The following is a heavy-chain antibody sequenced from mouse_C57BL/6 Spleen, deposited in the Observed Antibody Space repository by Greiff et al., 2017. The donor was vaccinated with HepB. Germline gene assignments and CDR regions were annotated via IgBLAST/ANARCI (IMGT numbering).Heavy chain of an antibody. CDR2: ISYDGSN. D-gene: IGHD2-4*01. CDR3: ARAGIYYDYEYYAMDY. V-gene: IGHV3-6*01. Sequence: EVKLQESGPGLVKPSQSLSLTCSVTGYSITSGYYWNWIRQFPGNKLEWMGYISYDGSNNYNPSLKNRISITRDTSKNQFFLKLNSVTTEDTATYYCARAGIYYDYEYYAMDYWGQGTSVTVSS. CDR1: GYSITSGYY. J-gene: IGHJ4*01.